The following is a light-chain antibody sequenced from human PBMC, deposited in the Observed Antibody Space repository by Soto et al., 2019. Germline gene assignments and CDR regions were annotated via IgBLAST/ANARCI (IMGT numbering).Light chain of an antibody. J-gene: IGKJ1*01. V-gene: IGKV1-39*01. CDR2: GAS. CDR1: QRITKY. CDR3: QQSYSTPWT. Sequence: DIQMTQSPSSLSTSVGDRVTITCRASQRITKYLNWYQQKPGKAPKLLIYGASNLQSGVPSRFSGSGSGTDFTLTISSLQPVDFATYYCQQSYSTPWTFGLGTKVEIK.